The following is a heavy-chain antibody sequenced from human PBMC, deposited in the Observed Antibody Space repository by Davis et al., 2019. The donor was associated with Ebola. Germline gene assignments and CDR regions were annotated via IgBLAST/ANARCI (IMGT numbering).Heavy chain of an antibody. CDR2: ISQRENT. D-gene: IGHD2-15*01. CDR3: AREGDCDDGTCSSKTNWFDS. CDR1: GGSISSSYW. V-gene: IGHV4-4*02. J-gene: IGHJ5*01. Sequence: MPSETLSLTCAVSGGSISSSYWWSWARQPPGKGLEWIGQISQRENTNYKPSLKSRITISLDKSKNQFSLKLSSLTAADTAVYYCAREGDCDDGTCSSKTNWFDSWGQGTLVTVSS.